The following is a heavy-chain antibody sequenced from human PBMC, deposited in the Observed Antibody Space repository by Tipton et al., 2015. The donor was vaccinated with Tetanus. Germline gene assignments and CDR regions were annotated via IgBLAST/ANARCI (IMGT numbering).Heavy chain of an antibody. V-gene: IGHV3-33*06. Sequence: SLRLSCAASGFTFSSYGMYWVRQAPGKGLEWVAVIWYDGSNKYYADSVKGRFTISRDNSKNSLYLQMDSLRAGDTALYYCVKEERSGWVNWYFDLWGRGTLVTVSS. J-gene: IGHJ2*01. CDR1: GFTFSSYG. CDR3: VKEERSGWVNWYFDL. CDR2: IWYDGSNK. D-gene: IGHD6-19*01.